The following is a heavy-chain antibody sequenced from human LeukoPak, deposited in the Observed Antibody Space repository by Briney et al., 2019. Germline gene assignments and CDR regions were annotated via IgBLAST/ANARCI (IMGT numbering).Heavy chain of an antibody. CDR3: ARDSATTLGSYYYGLDV. J-gene: IGHJ6*02. Sequence: PSGTLSLTCSVSGGSISSNNWWTWVRQPPGKGLEWIEEIYHSGNTNYNPSLKSRVTISVDKSNNHFSLKMNSVTAADTAVYYCARDSATTLGSYYYGLDVWGQGTTVTVSS. CDR1: GGSISSNNW. CDR2: IYHSGNT. V-gene: IGHV4-4*02. D-gene: IGHD5-12*01.